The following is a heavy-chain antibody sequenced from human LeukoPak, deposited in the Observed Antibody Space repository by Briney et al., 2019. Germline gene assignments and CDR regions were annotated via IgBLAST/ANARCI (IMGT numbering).Heavy chain of an antibody. Sequence: KPSETLSLTCTVSGGSLSSSYYWSWIRQPPGKGLEWIGFIYYTGNTNYNPSLKSRVTISVDTSKNQFSLKLSSVTAADTAVYYCASGGYSYGRFGYWGQGTLVTASS. CDR2: IYYTGNT. CDR3: ASGGYSYGRFGY. V-gene: IGHV4-59*12. J-gene: IGHJ4*02. D-gene: IGHD5-18*01. CDR1: GGSLSSSYY.